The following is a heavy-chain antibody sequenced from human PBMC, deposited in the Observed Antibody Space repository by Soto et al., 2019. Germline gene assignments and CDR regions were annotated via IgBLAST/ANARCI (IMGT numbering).Heavy chain of an antibody. J-gene: IGHJ6*02. Sequence: QVRLVESGGGVVQPRRSLRLSCVASGFTFSDYGMHWVRHSPGKGLEWGAVISYHGNEYYSDSVKGRFTISRDNSEKTLYLQMNSLRAEDTAVYYCAKLAVVVPATPHDYTDVWGQGTAVTVSS. CDR1: GFTFSDYG. D-gene: IGHD2-2*01. CDR3: AKLAVVVPATPHDYTDV. V-gene: IGHV3-30*18. CDR2: ISYHGNE.